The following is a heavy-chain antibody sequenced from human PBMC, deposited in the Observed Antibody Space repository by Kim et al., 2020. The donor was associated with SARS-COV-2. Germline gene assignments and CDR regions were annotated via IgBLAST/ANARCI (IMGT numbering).Heavy chain of an antibody. J-gene: IGHJ4*02. CDR1: GDTKNDYY. V-gene: IGHV4-59*01. Sequence: SETLSLTCTVSGDTKNDYYWSWIRQPPGKGLEWIGYVHYSGSTNYNPSLMSRVLISGYTSNNQFSLNLYSVTAADTAVYYCARKRADRSGFIDYWGQGALVTVSS. CDR2: VHYSGST. CDR3: ARKRADRSGFIDY. D-gene: IGHD3-22*01.